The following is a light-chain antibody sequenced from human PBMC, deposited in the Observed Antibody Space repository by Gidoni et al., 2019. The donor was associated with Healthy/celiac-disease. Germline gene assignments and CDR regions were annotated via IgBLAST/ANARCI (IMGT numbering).Light chain of an antibody. J-gene: IGKJ2*01. CDR2: CAS. V-gene: IGKV3-20*01. CDR3: QQYGSSPRFT. Sequence: EMVLTQSPGTLSLSPGERATLACRASQRVSSSYLAWDQQKPGQAPRLLIYCASSRATGIPYRFSGSGSGTDFTLTISRLEPEDFAVYYCQQYGSSPRFTFGQGTKLEIK. CDR1: QRVSSSY.